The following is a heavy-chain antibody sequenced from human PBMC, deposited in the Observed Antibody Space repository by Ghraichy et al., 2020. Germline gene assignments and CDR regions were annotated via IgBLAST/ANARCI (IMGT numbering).Heavy chain of an antibody. Sequence: SETLSLTCTVSGGSISSSSYYWGWIRQPPGKGLEWIGSINYSGSTYYNPSLKSRVTISVDTSKNQFSLKLSSVTAADTAVYYCASSIGYCSSTSCSPAYYYYGMDVWGQGTTVTVSS. CDR2: INYSGST. V-gene: IGHV4-39*01. CDR3: ASSIGYCSSTSCSPAYYYYGMDV. J-gene: IGHJ6*02. D-gene: IGHD2-2*01. CDR1: GGSISSSSYY.